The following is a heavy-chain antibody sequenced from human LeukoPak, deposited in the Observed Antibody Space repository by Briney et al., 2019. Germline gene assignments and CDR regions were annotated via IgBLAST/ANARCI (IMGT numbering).Heavy chain of an antibody. CDR1: GFTFSSYA. CDR3: TTDLTWELPRN. J-gene: IGHJ4*02. D-gene: IGHD1-26*01. V-gene: IGHV3-30-3*01. Sequence: LTGGSLRLSCAASGFTFSSYAMPWVRQAPGKGLEWVAVISYDGSNKYYADSVKGRFTISRDNSKNTLYLQMNSLRAEDTAVYYCTTDLTWELPRNWGQGTLVTVSS. CDR2: ISYDGSNK.